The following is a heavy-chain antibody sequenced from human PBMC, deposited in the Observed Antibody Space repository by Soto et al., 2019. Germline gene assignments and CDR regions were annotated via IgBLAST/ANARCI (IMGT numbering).Heavy chain of an antibody. J-gene: IGHJ6*02. CDR3: ARRRAVVAARPYYYYAMDV. D-gene: IGHD6-6*01. CDR1: GYTFTSYD. Sequence: ASVKVSCKTSGYTFTSYDINWVRQAPGQGLEWMGWMKPKSGDTGYAPKFQCRVNMTRHTSTGTAYMELSSLISEDTAVYYCARRRAVVAARPYYYYAMDVWGQGTTVTVSS. CDR2: MKPKSGDT. V-gene: IGHV1-8*01.